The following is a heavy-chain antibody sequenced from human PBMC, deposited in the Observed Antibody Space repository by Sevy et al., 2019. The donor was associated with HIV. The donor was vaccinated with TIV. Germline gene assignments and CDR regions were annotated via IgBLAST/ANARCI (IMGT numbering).Heavy chain of an antibody. V-gene: IGHV1-69*13. D-gene: IGHD6-19*01. J-gene: IGHJ4*02. CDR3: ARGGGNGWYYFDY. CDR1: GGTFSSYG. Sequence: ASATVSCKASGGTFSSYGISWVRQAPGQGLEWMGGIIPILGTVNYAQKFQGRVTITADESTKTAYMELSSLRSEDTAVYYCARGGGNGWYYFDYWGQETLVTVSS. CDR2: IIPILGTV.